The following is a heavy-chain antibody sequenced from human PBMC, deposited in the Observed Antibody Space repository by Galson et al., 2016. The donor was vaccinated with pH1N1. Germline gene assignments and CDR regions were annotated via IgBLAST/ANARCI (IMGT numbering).Heavy chain of an antibody. CDR2: ISYSGNT. J-gene: IGHJ5*02. D-gene: IGHD3-10*01. CDR3: ARGDYYYASGTDEDFGFDP. V-gene: IGHV4-61*01. CDR1: DFSISTSTYY. Sequence: ETLSFTCTVSDFSISTSTYYWGLIRQPPGKGLEWIAYISYSGNTNYNPSLTSRVTISVDTSKNQFSLKLSSVTAADTAVYYCARGDYYYASGTDEDFGFDPWGQGTLVIVSS.